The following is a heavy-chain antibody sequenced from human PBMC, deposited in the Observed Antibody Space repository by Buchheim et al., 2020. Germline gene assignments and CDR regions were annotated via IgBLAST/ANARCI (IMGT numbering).Heavy chain of an antibody. V-gene: IGHV3-30-3*01. CDR3: AMGGYYRDY. Sequence: QVQLVESGGGVVQPGRSLRLSCAASGFTFSSYAMHWVRQAPGKGLEWVAVISYDGSNKYYADSVKGRFTISRDNSKNTLYLPMNSLRAKDTAVYYCAMGGYYRDYWGQGTL. CDR1: GFTFSSYA. CDR2: ISYDGSNK. J-gene: IGHJ4*02. D-gene: IGHD3-10*01.